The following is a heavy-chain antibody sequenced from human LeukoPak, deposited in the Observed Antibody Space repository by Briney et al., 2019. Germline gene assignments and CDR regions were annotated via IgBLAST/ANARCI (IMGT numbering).Heavy chain of an antibody. CDR3: AELGITMIGSV. CDR2: ISWNSGNI. V-gene: IGHV3-9*01. D-gene: IGHD3-10*02. CDR1: GFTFDDYA. J-gene: IGHJ6*04. Sequence: GGSLRLSCVSCGFTFDDYALHWVRRAPGKGLEWVSGISWNSGNIAYAATVKGRFTISRDNAKNSLYLQMNSLRAEDTAVYYCAELGITMIGSVWGKGTTVTISS.